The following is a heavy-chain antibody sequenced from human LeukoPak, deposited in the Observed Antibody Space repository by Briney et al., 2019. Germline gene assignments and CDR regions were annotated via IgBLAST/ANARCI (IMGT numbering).Heavy chain of an antibody. CDR1: GYTFTGYY. J-gene: IGHJ4*02. Sequence: GASVKVSCKASGYTFTGYYMHWVRQAPGQGLEWMGWINPNSGGTNYAQKFQGRVTMTRDTSISTAYMELSRLRSDDTAVYYCARGRGGYPWYFDYWGQGTLVTVSS. D-gene: IGHD3-16*01. V-gene: IGHV1-2*02. CDR2: INPNSGGT. CDR3: ARGRGGYPWYFDY.